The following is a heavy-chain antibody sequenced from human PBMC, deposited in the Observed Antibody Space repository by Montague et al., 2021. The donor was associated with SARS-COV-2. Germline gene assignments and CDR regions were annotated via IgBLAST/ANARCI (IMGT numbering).Heavy chain of an antibody. CDR3: ARFPTSYYYDSKAAPATPDAFDI. Sequence: SETLSLTCSVSGDSISNYSWSWIRQSPGKGLEWIGYIYYSGSTNYNPSLTSRVTISVDTSKNQVSLKLTSVTAADTAVYYCARFPTSYYYDSKAAPATPDAFDIWGQGTMVTVSS. CDR1: GDSISNYS. V-gene: IGHV4-59*08. D-gene: IGHD3-22*01. CDR2: IYYSGST. J-gene: IGHJ3*02.